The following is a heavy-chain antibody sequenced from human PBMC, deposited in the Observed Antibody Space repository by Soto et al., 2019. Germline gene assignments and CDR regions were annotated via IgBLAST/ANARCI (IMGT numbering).Heavy chain of an antibody. V-gene: IGHV2-5*02. CDR1: GFSLSANGVA. CDR3: AKQNQTGYRLFDT. D-gene: IGHD5-18*01. Sequence: QITLKESGPTVVKPTQTVTLTCAVSGFSLSANGVAVGWIRQSPGQALEWLALIYWDDDRRYSPSLAARLTINKDTSRNQVVLTMTNVHPVDTGTYFWAKQNQTGYRLFDTWCRGNLVTVSS. CDR2: IYWDDDR. J-gene: IGHJ4*02.